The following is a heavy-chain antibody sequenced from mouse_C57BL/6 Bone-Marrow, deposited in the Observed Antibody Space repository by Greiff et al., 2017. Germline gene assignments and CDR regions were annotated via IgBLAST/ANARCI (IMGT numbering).Heavy chain of an antibody. D-gene: IGHD5-1*01. CDR1: GYTFTTYP. J-gene: IGHJ2*01. Sequence: VQLQQSGAELVKPGASVKMSCKASGYTFTTYPIEWMKQNHGKSLEWIGNFHPYNDDTKYNEKFKGKATLTVEKSSNTVYLELSRLTSDDSAVYYCERSSTFLYYFDYWGQGTTLTVSS. CDR2: FHPYNDDT. V-gene: IGHV1-47*01. CDR3: ERSSTFLYYFDY.